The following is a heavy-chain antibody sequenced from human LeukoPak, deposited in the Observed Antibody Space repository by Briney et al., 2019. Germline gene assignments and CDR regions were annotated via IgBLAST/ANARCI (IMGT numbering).Heavy chain of an antibody. J-gene: IGHJ4*02. CDR3: ARGHGMGTDY. V-gene: IGHV3-48*01. CDR1: GLTFSSDS. CDR2: ISSSSSTI. D-gene: IGHD3-10*01. Sequence: PGGSMRLSCAASGLTFSSDSMNWVRQAPGKGLEWVSYISSSSSTIYYADSVKGRFTISRDNAKNSLYLQMNSLRAEDTAVYYCARGHGMGTDYWGQGTLVTVSS.